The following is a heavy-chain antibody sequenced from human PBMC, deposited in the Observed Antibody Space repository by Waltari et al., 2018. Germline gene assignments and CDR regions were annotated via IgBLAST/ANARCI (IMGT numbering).Heavy chain of an antibody. CDR3: ARDPWGPQAFDY. CDR2: IYTSGST. Sequence: QVQLQESGPGLVKPSQTLSLTCTVSGGSISSGSYYWIWIRQPAGKGLEWIGRIYTSGSTNYNPSLKSRVTISVDTSKNQFSLKLSSVTAADTAVYYCARDPWGPQAFDYWGQGTLVTVSS. V-gene: IGHV4-61*02. D-gene: IGHD7-27*01. CDR1: GGSISSGSYY. J-gene: IGHJ4*02.